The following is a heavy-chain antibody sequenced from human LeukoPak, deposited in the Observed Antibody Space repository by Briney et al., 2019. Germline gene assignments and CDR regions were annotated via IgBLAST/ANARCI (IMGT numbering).Heavy chain of an antibody. V-gene: IGHV3-74*01. CDR1: GFIFSQFW. J-gene: IGHJ5*02. CDR3: ARRRWKNWFDP. Sequence: GGSLRLSCAGSGFIFSQFWMQWVRQVPGKGLVWVSRINGDGSSTNYADSVKGRFTISRDNAKNTLYLQMNSLRAEDTAVYYCARRRWKNWFDPWGQGTLVTVSS. CDR2: INGDGSST. D-gene: IGHD1-1*01.